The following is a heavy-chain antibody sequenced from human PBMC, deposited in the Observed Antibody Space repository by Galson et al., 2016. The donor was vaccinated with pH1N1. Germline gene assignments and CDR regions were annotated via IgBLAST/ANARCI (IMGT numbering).Heavy chain of an antibody. J-gene: IGHJ4*02. CDR3: ARLVRGSYPYPLYYFDF. Sequence: SETLSLTCTVSGASSIGNNFYGGWIRQTPGKGLEWIGNIHYSETTYYNPSLKSRVTISVDTSKNHFSLKLNYVTAADTAVYFCARLVRGSYPYPLYYFDFWGQGTLVTVSS. CDR1: GASSIGNNFY. CDR2: IHYSETT. D-gene: IGHD1-26*01. V-gene: IGHV4-39*02.